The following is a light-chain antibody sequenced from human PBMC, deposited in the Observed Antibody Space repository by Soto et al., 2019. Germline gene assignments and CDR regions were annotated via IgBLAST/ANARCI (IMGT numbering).Light chain of an antibody. Sequence: DIQMTQSPSTLSASVGDRVTITCRASQSISSWLAWYQQKPGKAPKLLIYDASSLESGVPSRFSGRGSGTDFTLTISTLQPDDFATYYYQQYNSYSYTFGQGTKLEIK. J-gene: IGKJ2*01. CDR3: QQYNSYSYT. CDR1: QSISSW. V-gene: IGKV1-5*01. CDR2: DAS.